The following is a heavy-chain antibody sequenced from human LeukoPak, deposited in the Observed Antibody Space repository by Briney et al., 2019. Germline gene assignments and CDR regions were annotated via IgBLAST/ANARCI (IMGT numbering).Heavy chain of an antibody. CDR3: AREFGKTPRGWFDP. J-gene: IGHJ5*02. D-gene: IGHD3-16*01. CDR1: GYSISSGYY. Sequence: SETLSLTCTVSGYSISSGYYWGWIRQPPGKGLEWIGSIYHSGSTNYNPSLKSRVTISVDKSKNQFSLKLSSVTAADTAVYYCAREFGKTPRGWFDPWGQGTLVTVSS. CDR2: IYHSGST. V-gene: IGHV4-38-2*02.